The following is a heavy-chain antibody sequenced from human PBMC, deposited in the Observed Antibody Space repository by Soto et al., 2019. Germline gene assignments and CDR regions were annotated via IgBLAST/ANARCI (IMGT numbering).Heavy chain of an antibody. Sequence: QVQLVQSGAEVKKPGSSVKVSCKASGGTFSSYAISWVRQAPGQGLEWMGGIMPICGTANYAQKFQRRVTITADEATSTAYMELSRLRAEDTAVYYCGRGWELLSSWFDAWGQGTLVTVSP. CDR1: GGTFSSYA. V-gene: IGHV1-69*01. CDR2: IMPICGTA. D-gene: IGHD1-26*01. J-gene: IGHJ5*02. CDR3: GRGWELLSSWFDA.